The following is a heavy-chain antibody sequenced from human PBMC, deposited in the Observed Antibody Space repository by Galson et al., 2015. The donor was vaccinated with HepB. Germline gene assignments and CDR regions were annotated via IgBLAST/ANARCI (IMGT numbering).Heavy chain of an antibody. Sequence: SLRLSCAASGFTFSAYAMHWVRQAPGKGLEWVAVISYDGRNIYYADSVQGRFTISRDNSKNTLYLQVNSLRVDDTAVYYCARVGREWLLPVFDYWGQGTLVTVSS. CDR2: ISYDGRNI. CDR3: ARVGREWLLPVFDY. V-gene: IGHV3-30*04. J-gene: IGHJ4*02. CDR1: GFTFSAYA. D-gene: IGHD3-3*01.